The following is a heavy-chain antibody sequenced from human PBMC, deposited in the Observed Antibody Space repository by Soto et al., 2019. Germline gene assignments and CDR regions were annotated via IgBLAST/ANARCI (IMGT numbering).Heavy chain of an antibody. V-gene: IGHV3-21*01. CDR3: ARARGYDSSGYYYAYAFDI. D-gene: IGHD3-22*01. Sequence: EVQLVESGGGLVKPGGSLRLSCAASGFTFSSYSMNWVRQAPGKGLEWVSSISSSSSYIYYADSVKGRFTISRDNAKNSLYLQMNSLRAEDTAVYYCARARGYDSSGYYYAYAFDIWGQGTMVTVSS. CDR2: ISSSSSYI. J-gene: IGHJ3*02. CDR1: GFTFSSYS.